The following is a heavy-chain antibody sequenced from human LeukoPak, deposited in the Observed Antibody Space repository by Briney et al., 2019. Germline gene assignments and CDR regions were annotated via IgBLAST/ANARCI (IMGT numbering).Heavy chain of an antibody. CDR1: GVSIFSYY. CDR2: IYNSGST. J-gene: IGHJ4*02. V-gene: IGHV4-59*08. Sequence: SVTLSLTCTVSGVSIFSYYWSWIRQPPGKGLEWMGYIYNSGSTNYNPSLKSRITISVDTSKNQFSLRVSSVTAADTAVYYCARHLNNCGDDCYIFDYWGQGTLVTVSS. CDR3: ARHLNNCGDDCYIFDY. D-gene: IGHD2-21*01.